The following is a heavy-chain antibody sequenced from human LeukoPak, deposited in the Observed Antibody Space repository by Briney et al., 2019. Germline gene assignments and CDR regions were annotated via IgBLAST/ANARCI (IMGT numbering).Heavy chain of an antibody. CDR3: ASGTITIFGVVNFDY. Sequence: ASVKVSCKASGYTFIGHYMHWVRQAPGQGLEWMGWINANSGGTNFAQKFQGRVTMTRDTSISTAYMELSRLRSDDTAVYYCASGTITIFGVVNFDYWGQGTLVTVSS. V-gene: IGHV1-2*02. CDR1: GYTFIGHY. J-gene: IGHJ4*02. D-gene: IGHD3-3*01. CDR2: INANSGGT.